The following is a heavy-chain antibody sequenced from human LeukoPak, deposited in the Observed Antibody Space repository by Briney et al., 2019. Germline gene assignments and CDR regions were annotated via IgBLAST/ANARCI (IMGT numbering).Heavy chain of an antibody. Sequence: GRSLRLSCAASGFTFSGYGMHWVRQAPGKGLEWVAVIWYDGSNKYYADSVKGRFTISRDNSKNTLYLQMNSLRAEDTAVYYCARKSYYGEYVVYYYGMDVWGQGTTVTVSS. CDR1: GFTFSGYG. D-gene: IGHD4-17*01. CDR3: ARKSYYGEYVVYYYGMDV. CDR2: IWYDGSNK. V-gene: IGHV3-33*01. J-gene: IGHJ6*02.